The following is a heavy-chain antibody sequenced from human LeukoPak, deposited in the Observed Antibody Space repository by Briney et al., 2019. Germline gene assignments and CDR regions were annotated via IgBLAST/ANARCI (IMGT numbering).Heavy chain of an antibody. Sequence: PGGSLRLSCAASGFTFSSYAMHWVRQAPGKGLEWVAVISYDGSNKYYADSVKGRFTISRDNSKNTLYLQMNSLRAEDTAVYYCAKDSDGSGSYNWFDPWGQGTLVTVSS. CDR3: AKDSDGSGSYNWFDP. V-gene: IGHV3-30-3*01. CDR1: GFTFSSYA. J-gene: IGHJ5*02. D-gene: IGHD3-10*01. CDR2: ISYDGSNK.